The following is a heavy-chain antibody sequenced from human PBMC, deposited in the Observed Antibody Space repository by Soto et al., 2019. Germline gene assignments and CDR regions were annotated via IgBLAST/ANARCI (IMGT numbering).Heavy chain of an antibody. V-gene: IGHV3-9*01. D-gene: IGHD6-19*01. CDR1: GFTFDDYA. Sequence: LRLSCAASGFTFDDYAMHWVRQAPGKGLEWVSGISWNSGSIGYADSVKGRFTISRDNAKNSLYLQMNSLRAEDTALYYCAKGPSLIAVAGPSDYWGQGTLVTVSS. CDR2: ISWNSGSI. J-gene: IGHJ4*02. CDR3: AKGPSLIAVAGPSDY.